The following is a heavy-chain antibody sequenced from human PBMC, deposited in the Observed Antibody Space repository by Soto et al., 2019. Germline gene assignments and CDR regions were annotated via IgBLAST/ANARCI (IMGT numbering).Heavy chain of an antibody. CDR3: ARLSPESSSWYWDTFDI. J-gene: IGHJ3*02. CDR1: GGSMSSSSYY. D-gene: IGHD6-13*01. CDR2: IYYSGST. Sequence: QLQLQESGPGLVKPSETLSLTCTVSGGSMSSSSYYWGWIRQPPGKGLEWIGSIYYSGSTFYNPSLKSRVPISVDTSKNQFSLKLSSVTAADTAVYYCARLSPESSSWYWDTFDIWGQGTMVTVSS. V-gene: IGHV4-39*01.